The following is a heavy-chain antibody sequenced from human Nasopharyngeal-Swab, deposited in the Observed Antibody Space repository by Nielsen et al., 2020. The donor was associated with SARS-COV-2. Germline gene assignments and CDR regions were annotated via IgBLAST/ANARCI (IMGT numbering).Heavy chain of an antibody. Sequence: WIRQPPGKGLEWIGEINHSGSTNYNPSLKRRVTISVDTSKNQFSLKLSSVTAADTAVYYCARGGDFWSGYYRNWFDPWGQGTLVTVSS. CDR3: ARGGDFWSGYYRNWFDP. D-gene: IGHD3-3*01. J-gene: IGHJ5*02. V-gene: IGHV4-34*01. CDR2: INHSGST.